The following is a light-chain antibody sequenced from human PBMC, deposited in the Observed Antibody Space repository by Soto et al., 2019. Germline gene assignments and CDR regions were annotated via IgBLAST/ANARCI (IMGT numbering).Light chain of an antibody. Sequence: EIVLTQSPATQSLSPGERATLSCRASQSVGSNLAWYQQKPGQAPRLLIYGASSRATGIPDRFSGSGSGTDFTLTISSLEPEDFAVYYCQQRSNWPLTFGGGTKVDIK. V-gene: IGKV3-11*01. CDR2: GAS. CDR1: QSVGSN. J-gene: IGKJ4*01. CDR3: QQRSNWPLT.